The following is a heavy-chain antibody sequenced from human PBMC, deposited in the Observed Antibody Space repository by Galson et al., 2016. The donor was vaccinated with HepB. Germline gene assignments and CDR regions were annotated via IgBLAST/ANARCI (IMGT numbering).Heavy chain of an antibody. CDR1: GDSVSGNSAA. V-gene: IGHV6-1*01. CDR3: ARRTGNGFDV. CDR2: TYYRSKWYS. J-gene: IGHJ6*02. Sequence: CAISGDSVSGNSAAWNWISQSPSRGLEWLGRTYYRSKWYSDYALSVKSRITINADTSKSQFSLQLNSVTPEDTAVYYCARRTGNGFDVWGQGTTVIVSS. D-gene: IGHD1-1*01.